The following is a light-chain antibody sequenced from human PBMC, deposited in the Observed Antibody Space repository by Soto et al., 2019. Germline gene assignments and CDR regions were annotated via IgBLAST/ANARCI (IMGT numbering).Light chain of an antibody. Sequence: EIVLTQSPGTLSLSPGARATLSCRASQSVSSSYLAWCQQKPGQAPRLLIYGASSRATGIPDRFSGSGSGTDFTLTISRLGPEDFAVYYCQQYGSSPFTFGQGTRLEIK. CDR2: GAS. CDR3: QQYGSSPFT. CDR1: QSVSSSY. V-gene: IGKV3-20*01. J-gene: IGKJ5*01.